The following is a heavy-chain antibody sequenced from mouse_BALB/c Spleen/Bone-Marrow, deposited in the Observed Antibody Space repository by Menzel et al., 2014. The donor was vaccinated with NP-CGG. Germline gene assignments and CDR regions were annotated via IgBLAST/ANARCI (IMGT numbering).Heavy chain of an antibody. V-gene: IGHV14-3*02. Sequence: EVQLQQSGAELVKPGASVKLSCTASGFNIKDAYMHWVKQRPEQGLEWIGRIDPANGNTKYDPKFQGKATITADTSSNTAYLQLSSLISEDTAVYYCARGGTTATWYFDVWGAGTTVTVSS. CDR3: ARGGTTATWYFDV. CDR2: IDPANGNT. D-gene: IGHD1-2*01. CDR1: GFNIKDAY. J-gene: IGHJ1*01.